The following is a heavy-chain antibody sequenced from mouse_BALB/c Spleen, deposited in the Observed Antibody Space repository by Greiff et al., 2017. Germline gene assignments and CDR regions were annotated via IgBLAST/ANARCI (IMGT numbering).Heavy chain of an antibody. J-gene: IGHJ4*01. D-gene: IGHD2-1*01. CDR3: TRAGNYHYAMDY. CDR2: IYPGSGST. CDR1: GYTFTSYW. Sequence: LKQPGSELVRPGASVKLSCKASGYTFTSYWMHWVKQRPGQGLEWIGNIYPGSGSTNYDEKFKSKATLTVDTSSSTAYMQLSSLTSEDSAVYYCTRAGNYHYAMDYWGQGTSVTVSS. V-gene: IGHV1S22*01.